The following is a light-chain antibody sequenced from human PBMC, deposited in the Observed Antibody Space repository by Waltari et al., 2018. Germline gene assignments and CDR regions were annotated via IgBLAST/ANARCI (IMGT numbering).Light chain of an antibody. CDR3: SSYAGNNHLI. Sequence: QSALTQPPSASGSPGQSLTISCTGSSGDIGTFKYFSWYQQHPGKAPKVIIYEVSKRPSGVPRRFSASKSDNTASLTVSGLQSDDEAIYYCSSYAGNNHLIFGGGTRVTVL. CDR1: SGDIGTFKY. CDR2: EVS. V-gene: IGLV2-8*01. J-gene: IGLJ2*01.